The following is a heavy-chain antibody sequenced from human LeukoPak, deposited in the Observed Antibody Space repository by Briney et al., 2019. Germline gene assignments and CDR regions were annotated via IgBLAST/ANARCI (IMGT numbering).Heavy chain of an antibody. J-gene: IGHJ4*02. V-gene: IGHV3-43D*03. D-gene: IGHD6-19*01. CDR1: GFAFDDYA. Sequence: GGSLRLSCAASGFAFDDYAMHWVRQAPGKGLEWVSLISWDGGSSYYADSVKGRFTISRDNSKNSLYLQMNSLRAEDTALYYCAKDSVAVTGTGNIDYWGQGTLVTVSS. CDR2: ISWDGGSS. CDR3: AKDSVAVTGTGNIDY.